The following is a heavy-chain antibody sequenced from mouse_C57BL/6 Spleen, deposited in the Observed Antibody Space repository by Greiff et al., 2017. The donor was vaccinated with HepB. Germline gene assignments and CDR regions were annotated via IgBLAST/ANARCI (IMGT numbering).Heavy chain of an antibody. Sequence: QVQLQQPGAELVMPGASVKLSCKASGYTFTSYWMHWVKQRPGQGLEWIGEIDPSDSYTNYNQKFKGKSTLTVDKSSSTAYMQLSSLTSEDSAVYYCAIQGDYDYFDYWGQGTTLTVSS. CDR3: AIQGDYDYFDY. V-gene: IGHV1-69*01. J-gene: IGHJ2*01. CDR2: IDPSDSYT. D-gene: IGHD2-4*01. CDR1: GYTFTSYW.